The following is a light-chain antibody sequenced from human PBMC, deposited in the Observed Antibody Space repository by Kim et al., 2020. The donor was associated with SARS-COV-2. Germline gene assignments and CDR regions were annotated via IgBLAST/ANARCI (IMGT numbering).Light chain of an antibody. CDR3: CSYAGSSYAGSYVV. J-gene: IGLJ2*01. V-gene: IGLV2-11*03. CDR1: SSDVGS. Sequence: SVTISSNRTSSDVGSVSWYQQHPAKVPKATFYDVSKRPAGVPDRFSGSKSGNTASLTISGLQAEDEADYYGCSYAGSSYAGSYVVFGGGTKLTVL. CDR2: DVS.